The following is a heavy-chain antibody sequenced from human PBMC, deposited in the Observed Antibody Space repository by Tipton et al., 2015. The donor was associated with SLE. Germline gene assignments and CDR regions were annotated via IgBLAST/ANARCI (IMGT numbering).Heavy chain of an antibody. D-gene: IGHD3-3*01. Sequence: TLSLTCAVYGGSFRGYYLSWIRQPPGKGGGGVGGIKHSGSTNYNPPLKSRVTIPVDTSKNQFSLKLSSVTAADTAVYYCARVRPPLSIFGVVKGTDYYYMDVWGKGTTVTVSS. CDR1: GGSFRGYY. CDR3: ARVRPPLSIFGVVKGTDYYYMDV. J-gene: IGHJ6*03. V-gene: IGHV4-34*01. CDR2: IKHSGST.